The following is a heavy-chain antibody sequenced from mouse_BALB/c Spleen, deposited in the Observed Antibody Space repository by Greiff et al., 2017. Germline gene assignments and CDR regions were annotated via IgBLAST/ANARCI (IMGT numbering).Heavy chain of an antibody. V-gene: IGHV3-2*02. D-gene: IGHD2-4*01. CDR2: ISYSGST. Sequence: EVKLMESGPGLVKPSQSLSLTCTVTGYSITSDYAWNWIRQVPGNKLEWMGYISYSGSTSYNPSLKSRISITRDTSKNQFFLQLNSVTTEDTATYYCARGGMITRSFDYWGQGTTLTVSS. CDR1: GYSITSDYA. CDR3: ARGGMITRSFDY. J-gene: IGHJ2*01.